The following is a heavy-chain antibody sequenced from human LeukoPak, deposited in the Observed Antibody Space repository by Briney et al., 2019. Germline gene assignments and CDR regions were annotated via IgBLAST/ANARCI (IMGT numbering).Heavy chain of an antibody. CDR3: ATERERRITD. V-gene: IGHV4-38-2*02. Sequence: PSETLSLTCDVSGFSISLGYYWVWIRQPAGQGLEWIGSIHPSGTTFYNSSLNSRITMTIDAPKNQFSLRLSLVAAVDTAVYFCATERERRITDWGQGPLVTVSS. CDR1: GFSISLGYY. J-gene: IGHJ4*02. CDR2: IHPSGTT. D-gene: IGHD1-1*01.